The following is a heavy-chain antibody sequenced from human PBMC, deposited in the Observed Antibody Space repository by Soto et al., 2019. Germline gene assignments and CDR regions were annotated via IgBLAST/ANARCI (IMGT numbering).Heavy chain of an antibody. CDR1: GGSINSYY. CDR2: IYYSGST. J-gene: IGHJ5*02. Sequence: SETLSLTCTVSGGSINSYYWSWIRQPPGKGLEWIGYIYYSGSTNYNPSLKSRVTISVDTSKNQFSLKLSSVTAADTAVYYCARDLDCSGGSCYPGRWFDPWGQGTLVTVSS. CDR3: ARDLDCSGGSCYPGRWFDP. D-gene: IGHD2-15*01. V-gene: IGHV4-59*01.